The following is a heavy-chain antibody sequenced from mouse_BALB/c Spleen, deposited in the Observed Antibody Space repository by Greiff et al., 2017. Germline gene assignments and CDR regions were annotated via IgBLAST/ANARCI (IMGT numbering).Heavy chain of an antibody. CDR2: IDPETGGT. V-gene: IGHV1-15*01. CDR1: GYTFTDYE. CDR3: TYGNYGY. Sequence: QVQLQRSGAELVRPGASVTLSCKASGYTFTDYEMHWVKQTPVHGLEWIGAIDPETGGTAYNQKFKGKATLTADKSSSTAYMELRSLTSEDSAVYYCTYGNYGYWGQGTTLTVSS. J-gene: IGHJ2*01. D-gene: IGHD2-10*02.